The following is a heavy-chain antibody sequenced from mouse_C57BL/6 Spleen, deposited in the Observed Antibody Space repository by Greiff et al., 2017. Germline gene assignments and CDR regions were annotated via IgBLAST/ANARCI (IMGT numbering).Heavy chain of an antibody. CDR3: ARVYYDYTGAYAMDY. J-gene: IGHJ4*01. CDR2: IYPGSGST. Sequence: VQLQQPGAELVKPGASVKMSCKASGYTFTSYSITWVKQRPGQGLEWIGDIYPGSGSTNYNEKFKSKATLTVDTSSSTAYMPLSSLTSADSAVYYCARVYYDYTGAYAMDYWGQGTSVTVSS. V-gene: IGHV1-55*01. CDR1: GYTFTSYS. D-gene: IGHD2-4*01.